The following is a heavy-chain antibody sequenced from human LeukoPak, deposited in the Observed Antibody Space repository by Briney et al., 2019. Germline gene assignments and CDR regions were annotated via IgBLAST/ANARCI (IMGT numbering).Heavy chain of an antibody. CDR1: GFPFGDYY. V-gene: IGHV3-11*01. D-gene: IGHD2/OR15-2a*01. CDR3: AREVVIFPDYYYYGMDV. Sequence: GGSLRLSCAAFGFPFGDYYMTWIRQAPGKGLEWISYTSRSGDTLYYADSVEGRFTISRDNAKNSLFLQMNSLRADDTAVYYCAREVVIFPDYYYYGMDVWGQGTTVTVSS. CDR2: TSRSGDTL. J-gene: IGHJ6*02.